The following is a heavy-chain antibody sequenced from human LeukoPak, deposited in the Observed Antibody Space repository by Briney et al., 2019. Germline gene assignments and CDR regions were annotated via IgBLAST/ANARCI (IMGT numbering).Heavy chain of an antibody. V-gene: IGHV3-74*01. CDR3: AREKYQRGYSY. J-gene: IGHJ4*02. CDR1: GFTFSDYW. Sequence: GGSLRLSCAASGFTFSDYWMHWVRQAPGKGLVWVSHISTDGSSTTYADSVKGRFTISRDNAKNTLYLQMNSLRAEDTAVYYCAREKYQRGYSYWGQGTLVTVSS. CDR2: ISTDGSST. D-gene: IGHD5-18*01.